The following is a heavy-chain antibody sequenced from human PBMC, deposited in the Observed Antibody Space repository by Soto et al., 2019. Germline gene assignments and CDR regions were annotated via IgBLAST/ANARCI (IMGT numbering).Heavy chain of an antibody. CDR3: ARGPPSGSFSLTPRY. CDR1: GYSFHNFG. Sequence: SVKVSCKASGYSFHNFGIVWVRQAPGQGLEWMGWISGQIAKTNYAQKFQGRVTMTTDTSTSTAYMELNTLTSDDTAMYYCARGPPSGSFSLTPRYWGQGTLVTVSS. J-gene: IGHJ4*02. D-gene: IGHD1-26*01. CDR2: ISGQIAKT. V-gene: IGHV1-18*04.